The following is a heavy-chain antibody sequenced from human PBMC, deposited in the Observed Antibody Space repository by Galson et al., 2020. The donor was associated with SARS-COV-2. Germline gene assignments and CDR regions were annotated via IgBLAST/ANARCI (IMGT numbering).Heavy chain of an antibody. D-gene: IGHD6-13*01. V-gene: IGHV4-34*01. Sequence: SETLSLTCAVYGGSFSGYYWSWIRQPPGKGLEWIGEINHSGSTNYNPSLTSRVTISVDTSKNQFSLKLSSVTAADTAVYYCARGKYSSSWYGWRIWFDPWCQGTLVTVSS. CDR3: ARGKYSSSWYGWRIWFDP. J-gene: IGHJ5*02. CDR2: INHSGST. CDR1: GGSFSGYY.